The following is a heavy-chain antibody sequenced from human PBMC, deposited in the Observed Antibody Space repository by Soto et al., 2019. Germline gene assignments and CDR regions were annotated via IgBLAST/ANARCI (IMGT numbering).Heavy chain of an antibody. D-gene: IGHD4-17*01. Sequence: GGSLTLSCAASGFTFSSYGMHWVRQAPGKGLEWVAVIWYDGSNKYYADSVKGRFTISRDNSKNTLYLQMNSLRAEDTAVYYCARGGTTVTLGDGMDVWGQGTTVTVSS. CDR2: IWYDGSNK. CDR1: GFTFSSYG. V-gene: IGHV3-33*01. CDR3: ARGGTTVTLGDGMDV. J-gene: IGHJ6*02.